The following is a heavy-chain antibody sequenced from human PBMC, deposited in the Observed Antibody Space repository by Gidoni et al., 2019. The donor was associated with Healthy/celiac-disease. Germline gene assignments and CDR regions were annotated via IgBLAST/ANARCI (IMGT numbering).Heavy chain of an antibody. CDR3: ARGDSRDGYNFDP. J-gene: IGHJ5*02. D-gene: IGHD5-12*01. Sequence: QVQLVQSGAEVKKPRSSVKVSCKASGGTFSSYAISWVRQASGQGLEGMVGIIPIFGTAKYARKFKGRVRITEDKITSTAYMELSSLRSEDTAVYYCARGDSRDGYNFDPWGQGTLVTVSS. CDR2: IIPIFGTA. CDR1: GGTFSSYA. V-gene: IGHV1-69*06.